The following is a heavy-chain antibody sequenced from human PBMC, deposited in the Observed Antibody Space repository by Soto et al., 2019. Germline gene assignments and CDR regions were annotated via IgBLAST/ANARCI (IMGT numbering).Heavy chain of an antibody. CDR2: IWYDGSNK. CDR3: ARSPRTGYYDSSGYPEPFDY. Sequence: QVQLVESGGGVVQPGRSLRLSCAASGFTFSSSGMHWVRQAPGKGLDWVAVIWYDGSNKYYADSVKGRFIISRDNSKNTLYLQMNSLRAEDMAVYYCARSPRTGYYDSSGYPEPFDYWGQGTLVTVSS. V-gene: IGHV3-33*01. CDR1: GFTFSSSG. J-gene: IGHJ4*02. D-gene: IGHD3-22*01.